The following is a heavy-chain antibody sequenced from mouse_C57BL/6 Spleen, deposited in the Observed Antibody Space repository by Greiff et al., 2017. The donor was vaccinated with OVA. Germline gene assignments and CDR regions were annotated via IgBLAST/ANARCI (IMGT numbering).Heavy chain of an antibody. D-gene: IGHD2-4*01. CDR1: GYTFTSYW. CDR3: ARPIYYDYIYFDY. V-gene: IGHV1-53*01. CDR2: INPSNGGT. J-gene: IGHJ2*01. Sequence: VQLQQPGTELVKPGASVKLSCKASGYTFTSYWMHWVKQRPRQGLEWIGNINPSNGGTNYNEKFKSKATLTVDKSSSTAYMQLSSLTSEDSAVYYCARPIYYDYIYFDYWGQGTTLTVSS.